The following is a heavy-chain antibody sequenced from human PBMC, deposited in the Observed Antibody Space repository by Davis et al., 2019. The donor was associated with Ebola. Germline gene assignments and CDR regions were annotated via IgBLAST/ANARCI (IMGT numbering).Heavy chain of an antibody. V-gene: IGHV4-34*01. D-gene: IGHD1-26*01. J-gene: IGHJ3*02. Sequence: SETLSLTCAVYGGSFSAYYWSWIRQPPGKGLEWIGEINHSGSTNYNPSLKSRVTISVDTSKNQFSLKLSSVTAADTAVYYCARWAGASGDLRAFDIWGQGTMVTVSS. CDR1: GGSFSAYY. CDR2: INHSGST. CDR3: ARWAGASGDLRAFDI.